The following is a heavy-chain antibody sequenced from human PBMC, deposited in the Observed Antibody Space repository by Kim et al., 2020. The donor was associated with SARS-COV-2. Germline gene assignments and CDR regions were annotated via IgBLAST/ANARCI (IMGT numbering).Heavy chain of an antibody. Sequence: SETLSLTCAVYGGSFSGYYWSWIRQPPGKGLEWIGEINHSGSTNYNPSLKSRVTISVDTSKNQFSLKLSSVTAADTAVYYCARGRRYFTIFLLEPGSTTSFDPWGQGTLVTVSS. CDR2: INHSGST. V-gene: IGHV4-34*01. J-gene: IGHJ5*02. CDR3: ARGRRYFTIFLLEPGSTTSFDP. D-gene: IGHD3-9*01. CDR1: GGSFSGYY.